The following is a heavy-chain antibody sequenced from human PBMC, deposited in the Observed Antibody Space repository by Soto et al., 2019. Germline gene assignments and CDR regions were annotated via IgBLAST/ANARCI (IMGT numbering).Heavy chain of an antibody. D-gene: IGHD6-6*01. J-gene: IGHJ4*02. V-gene: IGHV4-39*01. CDR1: GGSTTNSNYY. CDR2: IDYYGNT. CDR3: VRGGKYRQQETYFFDY. Sequence: QLQLQESGPGLVKPSETLSLRCSVSGGSTTNSNYYWGWIRQPPGRGLEWLGSIDYYGNTYYNPSLRSRVTGFIDTSKSPFSVELTSETAADTAVYYCVRGGKYRQQETYFFDYWGQGALVTVSS.